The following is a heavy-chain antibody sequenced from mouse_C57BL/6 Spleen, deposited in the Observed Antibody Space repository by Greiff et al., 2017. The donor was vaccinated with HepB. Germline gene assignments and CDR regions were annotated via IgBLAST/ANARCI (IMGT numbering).Heavy chain of an antibody. CDR2: IDPNSGGT. CDR1: GFNIKNTY. CDR3: ARYWDKDYFDY. Sequence: VQLQQSVAELVRPGASVKLSCTASGFNIKNTYMHWVKQRPEQGLEWIGRIDPNSGGTKYNEKFKSKATLTVDKPSSTAYMQLSSLTAEDSAVYYCARYWDKDYFDYWGQGTTLTVSS. V-gene: IGHV1-72*01. D-gene: IGHD4-1*01. J-gene: IGHJ2*01.